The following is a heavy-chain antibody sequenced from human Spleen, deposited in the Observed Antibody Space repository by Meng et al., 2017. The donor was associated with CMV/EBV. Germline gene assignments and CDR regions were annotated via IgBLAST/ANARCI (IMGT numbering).Heavy chain of an antibody. V-gene: IGHV1-2*02. CDR3: AREFYFFGSNYYPHYFDS. Sequence: ASVKVSCKASGYTFTAHYFHWVRQAPGQGLEWMGWIHPHRGDTNYAQQFQGRVTMTRDTSMRTAYMELRRLRSDDTAVYFCAREFYFFGSNYYPHYFDSWGQGTLVTVSS. D-gene: IGHD3-3*01. CDR1: GYTFTAHY. CDR2: IHPHRGDT. J-gene: IGHJ4*02.